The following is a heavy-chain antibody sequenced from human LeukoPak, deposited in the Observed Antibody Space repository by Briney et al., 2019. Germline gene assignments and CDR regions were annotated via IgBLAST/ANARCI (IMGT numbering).Heavy chain of an antibody. CDR2: INPSGGST. CDR3: AREVLRYFDWLYFPDY. Sequence: GASVKVSCKASGYTFTSYYMHWVRQAPGQGLEWMGIINPSGGSTNYAQKFQGRVTMTRDTSTSTVYTELSSLRSEDTAVYYCAREVLRYFDWLYFPDYWGQGTLVTVSS. V-gene: IGHV1-46*01. D-gene: IGHD3-9*01. CDR1: GYTFTSYY. J-gene: IGHJ4*02.